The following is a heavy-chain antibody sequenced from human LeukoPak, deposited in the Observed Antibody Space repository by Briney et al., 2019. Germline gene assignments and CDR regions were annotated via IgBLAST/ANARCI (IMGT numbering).Heavy chain of an antibody. CDR2: IYHIGST. D-gene: IGHD3-22*01. CDR1: GYSISSGYY. V-gene: IGHV4-38-2*02. CDR3: ARRTDDSAPFGY. Sequence: SETLSLTCTVSGYSISSGYYWGWIRQPPGKGLEWIGSIYHIGSTYYNPSLKSRVTISVDTSKNQFSLKLCSVTAADTAVYYCARRTDDSAPFGYWGQGTLVTVPS. J-gene: IGHJ4*02.